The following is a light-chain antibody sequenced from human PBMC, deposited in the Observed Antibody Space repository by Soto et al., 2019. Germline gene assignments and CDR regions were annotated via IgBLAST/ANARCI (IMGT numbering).Light chain of an antibody. J-gene: IGLJ2*01. CDR2: KDT. CDR3: YSASDNLGV. CDR1: VLANKY. V-gene: IGLV3-27*01. Sequence: SYELTQPSSVSVSPGQTARITCSGDVLANKYARWLQQKPGQAPLLVIYKDTERPSGIPERFSGSSSGATVTLTIRGAQVEDDADYYCYSASDNLGVFGGGTKVTVL.